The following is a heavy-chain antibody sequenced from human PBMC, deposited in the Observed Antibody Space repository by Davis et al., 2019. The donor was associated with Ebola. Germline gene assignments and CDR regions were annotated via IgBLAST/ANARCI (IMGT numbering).Heavy chain of an antibody. V-gene: IGHV4-34*09. CDR2: INYSGTT. J-gene: IGHJ4*02. Sequence: SETLSLTFAVYGWSFSGYYWRRIRQPPGKGLEWLAEINYSGTTNYNPSLKSRVTISVDTSKNQFSLKLSSVTAADTAVYYCARALGTMIWYYFDYWGQGTLVTVSS. CDR1: GWSFSGYY. D-gene: IGHD3-22*01. CDR3: ARALGTMIWYYFDY.